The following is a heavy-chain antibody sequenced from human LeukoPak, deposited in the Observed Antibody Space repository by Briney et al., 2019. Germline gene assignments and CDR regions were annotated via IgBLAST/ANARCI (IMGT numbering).Heavy chain of an antibody. CDR1: GFTFSSYG. Sequence: GGSLRLSCAASGFTFSSYGMHWVRQAPGKGLEWVAVISFDASNKYYADSVKGRFTNSRDNSKNTLYLQMNSLRAEDTAVYYCAEDVDPFGSGSYVEGFDYWGQGTLVTVSS. CDR2: ISFDASNK. CDR3: AEDVDPFGSGSYVEGFDY. J-gene: IGHJ4*02. V-gene: IGHV3-30*18. D-gene: IGHD3-10*01.